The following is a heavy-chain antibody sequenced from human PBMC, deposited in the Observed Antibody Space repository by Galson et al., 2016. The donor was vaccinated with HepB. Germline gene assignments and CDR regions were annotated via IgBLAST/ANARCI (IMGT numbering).Heavy chain of an antibody. CDR2: ISGGGGST. CDR3: AKDFTAIVFGRAFDI. CDR1: GFTFTSYA. V-gene: IGHV3-23*01. D-gene: IGHD3-3*01. J-gene: IGHJ3*02. Sequence: SLRLSCAASGFTFTSYAMSWVRQAPGKGLEWVSAISGGGGSTYYADSVKGRFTISRDNAKNSLYLQMSSLRVEDTALYYCAKDFTAIVFGRAFDIWGQGTVVTVSS.